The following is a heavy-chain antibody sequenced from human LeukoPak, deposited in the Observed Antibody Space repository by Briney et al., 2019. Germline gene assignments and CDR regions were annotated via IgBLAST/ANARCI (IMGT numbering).Heavy chain of an antibody. J-gene: IGHJ4*02. CDR1: GFTFGEYG. D-gene: IGHD3-22*01. Sequence: GGSLRLSCAPSGFTFGEYGMNWVRQAPGKGLEWVSGIIWNGGSPGYADSVKGRFTISRDNSKNTLYVQVNSLGTEDTAAYYCAKGSYYDSSGSFYFDYWGQGTLATVSS. CDR3: AKGSYYDSSGSFYFDY. CDR2: IIWNGGSP. V-gene: IGHV3-20*04.